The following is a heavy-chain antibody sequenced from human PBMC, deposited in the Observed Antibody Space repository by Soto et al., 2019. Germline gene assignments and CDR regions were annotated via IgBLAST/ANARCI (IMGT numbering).Heavy chain of an antibody. CDR1: GFTFSSYS. D-gene: IGHD6-6*01. J-gene: IGHJ3*02. Sequence: EVQLVESGGGLVKPGGSLRLSCAASGFTFSSYSMNWVRQAPGKGLEWVSSISSSSSYIYYADSVKGPFTISGYNAKNSLYLQMNSLRAEDTAVYYCARVFGIAARLYAFDIWGQGTMVTVSS. CDR3: ARVFGIAARLYAFDI. V-gene: IGHV3-21*01. CDR2: ISSSSSYI.